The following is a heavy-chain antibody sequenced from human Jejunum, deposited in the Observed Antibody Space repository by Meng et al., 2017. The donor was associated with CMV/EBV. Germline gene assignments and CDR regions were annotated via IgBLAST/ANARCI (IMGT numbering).Heavy chain of an antibody. Sequence: LFCTASEFTFSTYSMIWGRQAPGKGLEWVSSISGSSSYIYYADSVKGRFTISRDNAKNSLYLQMNSLTAEDTAVYYCARSNSYWYFDLWGRGTLVTVSS. D-gene: IGHD2/OR15-2a*01. CDR3: ARSNSYWYFDL. V-gene: IGHV3-21*01. CDR2: ISGSSSYI. J-gene: IGHJ2*01. CDR1: EFTFSTYS.